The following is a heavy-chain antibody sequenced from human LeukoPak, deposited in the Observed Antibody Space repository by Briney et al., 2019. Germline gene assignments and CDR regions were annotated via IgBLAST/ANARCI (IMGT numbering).Heavy chain of an antibody. J-gene: IGHJ5*02. D-gene: IGHD3-3*01. Sequence: SETLSLTCTVSGGSISSGDYYWSWIRQPPGKGLEWIGYIYYSGSTYYNPSLKSRVTISVDTSKNQFSLKLSSVTAADTAVYYCARGPPGVVIISWFDPRGQGTLVTVSS. CDR2: IYYSGST. CDR1: GGSISSGDYY. V-gene: IGHV4-30-4*08. CDR3: ARGPPGVVIISWFDP.